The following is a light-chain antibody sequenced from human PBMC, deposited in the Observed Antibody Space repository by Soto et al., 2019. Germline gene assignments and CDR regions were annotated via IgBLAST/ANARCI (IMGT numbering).Light chain of an antibody. V-gene: IGKV1-5*03. CDR1: QSISVW. J-gene: IGKJ4*01. Sequence: DIQMTQSPSTLSASVGDRVTITCRASQSISVWLAWYQQKAGKAPNLLIYKASRLESGVPSRFSGSGSGADFTLTISSLQPEDFAIYYCQQSYRTPLTFGGGTKVDIK. CDR3: QQSYRTPLT. CDR2: KAS.